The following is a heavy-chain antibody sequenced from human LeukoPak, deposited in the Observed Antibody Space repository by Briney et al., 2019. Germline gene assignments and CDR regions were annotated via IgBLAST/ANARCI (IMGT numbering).Heavy chain of an antibody. D-gene: IGHD3-10*01. CDR3: AKEGAYPIITYDS. CDR2: IKGDGIEK. J-gene: IGHJ5*01. Sequence: GGSLRLSCAASGFSFSRYWMNWVRQAPGKGLEWVANIKGDGIEKNYVDSVKGRFSISRDNALNSLYLQMDSLRAEDTAVYYCAKEGAYPIITYDSWGQGALVTVSS. V-gene: IGHV3-7*01. CDR1: GFSFSRYW.